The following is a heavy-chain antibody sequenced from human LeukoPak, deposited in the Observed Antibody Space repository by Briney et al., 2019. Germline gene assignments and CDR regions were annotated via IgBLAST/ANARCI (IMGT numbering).Heavy chain of an antibody. Sequence: GESLKISCKGSGYSLTSYWIGWVRQMPGKGLEWMGIIYPGDSDTRYSPSFQGQVTISADKSISTAYLQWSSLKASDTAMYYCARHPVDTAMVMDVWGQGTTVTVSS. D-gene: IGHD5-18*01. V-gene: IGHV5-51*01. CDR1: GYSLTSYW. J-gene: IGHJ6*02. CDR3: ARHPVDTAMVMDV. CDR2: IYPGDSDT.